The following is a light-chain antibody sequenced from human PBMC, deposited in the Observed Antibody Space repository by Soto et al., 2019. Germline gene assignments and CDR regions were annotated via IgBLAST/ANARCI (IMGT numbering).Light chain of an antibody. CDR2: GAS. CDR1: QGIRSY. CDR3: QQYTNTNNTWM. V-gene: IGKV1-9*01. J-gene: IGKJ1*01. Sequence: DIQLTQYPFFLSASVGDRVTITCGGSQGIRSYLAWYRQRTGKAPELLIYGASTLRPGGASRLSGSGSGKEFTLIISGLQPDDSATYYCQQYTNTNNTWMFGQGTKVDIK.